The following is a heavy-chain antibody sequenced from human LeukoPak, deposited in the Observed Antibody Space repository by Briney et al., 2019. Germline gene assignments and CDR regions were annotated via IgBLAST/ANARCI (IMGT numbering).Heavy chain of an antibody. V-gene: IGHV1-2*02. D-gene: IGHD6-13*01. CDR2: INPNSGGT. J-gene: IGHJ4*02. CDR3: ARERIAASDFDY. CDR1: GYTFTGYY. Sequence: ASVRVSCKASGYTFTGYYMHWVRQAPGQGLEWMGWINPNSGGTNYAQKFQGRVTMTRDTSISTAYMELSRLRSDDTAVYYCARERIAASDFDYWGQGTLVTVSS.